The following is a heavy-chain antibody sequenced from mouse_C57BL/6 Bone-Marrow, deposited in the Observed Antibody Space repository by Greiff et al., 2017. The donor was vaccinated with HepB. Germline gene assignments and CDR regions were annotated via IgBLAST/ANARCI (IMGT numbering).Heavy chain of an antibody. V-gene: IGHV1-59*01. CDR2: IDPSDSYT. Sequence: VKLQESGAELVRPGTSVKLSCKASGYTFTSYWMHWVKQRPGQGLEWIGVIDPSDSYTNYNQKFKGKATLTVDTSSSTAYMQLSSLTSEDSAVYYCARLEWNWGIDPFAYWGQGTLVTVSA. CDR1: GYTFTSYW. D-gene: IGHD4-1*01. CDR3: ARLEWNWGIDPFAY. J-gene: IGHJ3*01.